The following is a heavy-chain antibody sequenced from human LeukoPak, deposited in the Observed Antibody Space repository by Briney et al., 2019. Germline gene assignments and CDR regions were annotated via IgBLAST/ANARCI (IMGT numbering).Heavy chain of an antibody. D-gene: IGHD1-26*01. Sequence: LPGGSLRLSCAASGFAFSSYAMSWVRQAPGKGLEWVSAISGSGGSTYYADSVKGRFTISRDNSKNTLYLQMNSLRAEDTAVYYCAKGLSIVGATYDYWGQGTLVTVSS. CDR1: GFAFSSYA. CDR3: AKGLSIVGATYDY. V-gene: IGHV3-23*01. J-gene: IGHJ4*02. CDR2: ISGSGGST.